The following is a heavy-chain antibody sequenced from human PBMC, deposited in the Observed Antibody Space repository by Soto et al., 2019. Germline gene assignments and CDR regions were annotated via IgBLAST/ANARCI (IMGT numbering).Heavy chain of an antibody. Sequence: PSETLSLTCTVSGGSISSYYWSWIRQPPGKGLEWIGYFYSSGSTNYNPSLKSRVTMSVDTSKNQFSLKLSSVTAADTAVYYCARGKSLGYLVYLDSWGQGTLVTGSS. CDR3: ARGKSLGYLVYLDS. CDR1: GGSISSYY. D-gene: IGHD2-8*01. J-gene: IGHJ5*01. V-gene: IGHV4-59*01. CDR2: FYSSGST.